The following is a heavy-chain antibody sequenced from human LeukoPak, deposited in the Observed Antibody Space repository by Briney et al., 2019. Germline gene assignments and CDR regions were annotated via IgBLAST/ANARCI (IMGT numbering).Heavy chain of an antibody. CDR2: ISYDGSNK. CDR3: ASSWAYFDS. D-gene: IGHD6-13*01. J-gene: IGHJ4*02. V-gene: IGHV3-30*03. CDR1: GFTFSNYG. Sequence: GGSLRLSCAASGFTFSNYGMHWVRQAPGKGLEWVAVISYDGSNKYYADSVKGRFTISRDNSKNTLYLQMNSLRAEDTAVYYCASSWAYFDSWGQGTLVTVSS.